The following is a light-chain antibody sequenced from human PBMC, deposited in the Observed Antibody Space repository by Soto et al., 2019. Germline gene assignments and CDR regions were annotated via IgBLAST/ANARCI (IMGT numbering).Light chain of an antibody. CDR1: SSDIGIYNY. V-gene: IGLV2-14*03. CDR3: FSFTTTSTHV. CDR2: DVN. Sequence: QSALTQSRSVSGSPGQSVTISCSGSSSDIGIYNYVSWYQHHPGKVPKVLIYDVNNRPSGVSNRFSGSKSGNTAYLTISGLQVEDEAEYFCFSFTTTSTHVFGTGTKLTVL. J-gene: IGLJ1*01.